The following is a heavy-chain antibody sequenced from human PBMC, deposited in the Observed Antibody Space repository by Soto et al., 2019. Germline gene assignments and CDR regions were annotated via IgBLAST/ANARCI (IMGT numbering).Heavy chain of an antibody. D-gene: IGHD6-19*01. CDR3: ARGRRFAGPLAGTNWFDP. CDR2: IYYSGST. V-gene: IGHV4-31*03. J-gene: IGHJ5*02. CDR1: GGSISSGGYY. Sequence: QVQLQESGPGLVKPSQTLSLTCTVSGGSISSGGYYWSWIRQHPGKGLEWIGYIYYSGSTYYTPSLKSRVTISVDTSKNQFSLKLSSVTAADTAVYYCARGRRFAGPLAGTNWFDPWGQGTLVTVSS.